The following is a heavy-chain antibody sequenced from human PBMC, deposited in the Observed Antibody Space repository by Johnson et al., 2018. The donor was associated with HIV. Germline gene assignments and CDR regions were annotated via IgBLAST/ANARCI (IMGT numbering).Heavy chain of an antibody. D-gene: IGHD6-6*01. V-gene: IGHV3-66*01. CDR3: ARGHSSSSDAFDI. J-gene: IGHJ3*02. Sequence: VQLVESGGGVVQPGRSLRLSCAASGFTFSSYAMHWVRQAPGKGLEWVSVIYSDGNTYYADSVKGRFTISRDTSKNTLYLHMNSLRAEDTAVYYCARGHSSSSDAFDIWGQGTMVTVSS. CDR1: GFTFSSYA. CDR2: IYSDGNT.